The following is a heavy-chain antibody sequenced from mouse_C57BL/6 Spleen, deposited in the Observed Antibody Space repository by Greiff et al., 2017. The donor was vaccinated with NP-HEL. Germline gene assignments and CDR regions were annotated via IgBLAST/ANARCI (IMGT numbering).Heavy chain of an antibody. V-gene: IGHV10-1*01. CDR2: IRSKSNNYAT. J-gene: IGHJ4*01. D-gene: IGHD2-1*01. Sequence: EVQGVESGGGLVQPKGSLKLSCAASGFSFNTYAMNWVRQAPGKGLEWVARIRSKSNNYATYYADSVKDRFTISRDDSESMLYLQMNNLKTEDKAMYYCVRHRNYGNWDYYAMDYWGQGTSVTVSS. CDR3: VRHRNYGNWDYYAMDY. CDR1: GFSFNTYA.